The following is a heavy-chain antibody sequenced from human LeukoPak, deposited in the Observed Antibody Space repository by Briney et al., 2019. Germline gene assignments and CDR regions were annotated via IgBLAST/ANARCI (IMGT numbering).Heavy chain of an antibody. CDR2: IRSKANSYAT. CDR1: GFTFSGSA. V-gene: IGHV3-73*01. CDR3: AIRTGIAAAA. Sequence: PGGSLRLSCAASGFTFSGSAMHWVRQASGKGLEWVGRIRSKANSYATAYAASVKGRFTISRDDSKNTAYLQMNSLRAEDTAVYYCAIRTGIAAAAWGQGTLVTVSS. J-gene: IGHJ5*02. D-gene: IGHD6-13*01.